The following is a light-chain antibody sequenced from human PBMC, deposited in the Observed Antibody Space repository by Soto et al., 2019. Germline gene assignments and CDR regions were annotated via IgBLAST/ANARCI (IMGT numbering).Light chain of an antibody. Sequence: ELVMTQSQDTLSVSPGEGATLSCWASQSVSSYLAWYQQKPGQAPRLLIYGASNRATGIPDRFSGSGSGTDFTLTISRLEPEDFAVYYCQQYGSSGTFGQGTKVDI. CDR2: GAS. CDR1: QSVSSY. CDR3: QQYGSSGT. J-gene: IGKJ1*01. V-gene: IGKV3-20*01.